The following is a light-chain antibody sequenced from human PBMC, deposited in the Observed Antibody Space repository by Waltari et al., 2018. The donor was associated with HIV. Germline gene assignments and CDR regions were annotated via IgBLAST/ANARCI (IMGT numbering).Light chain of an antibody. CDR2: WAS. CDR3: QQFYDTPLT. CDR1: QSLLYNSNNKNY. J-gene: IGKJ4*01. Sequence: DFVMTQSPDSLAVSLGERATINCKSSQSLLYNSNNKNYLAWYQQKPGQPPRLLIYWASTRESGVPDRFSGSGSGTDFTLTISSLQAEDVAVYYCQQFYDTPLTFGGGTKVDI. V-gene: IGKV4-1*01.